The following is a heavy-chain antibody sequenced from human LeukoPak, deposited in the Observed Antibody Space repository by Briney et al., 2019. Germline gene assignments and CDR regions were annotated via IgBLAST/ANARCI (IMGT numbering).Heavy chain of an antibody. CDR2: LRSVTSYI. V-gene: IGHV3-21*01. CDR1: GFTFSSYS. Sequence: GGSLRLSCAASGFTFSSYSMNWVRQAPGKGLEWVSSLRSVTSYIYYGDSVKGRFTISRDNAKNSLYLQMNSLRAEDTAVYYCTRAADHHGGFDYWGQGTLVTVSS. J-gene: IGHJ4*02. D-gene: IGHD3-16*01. CDR3: TRAADHHGGFDY.